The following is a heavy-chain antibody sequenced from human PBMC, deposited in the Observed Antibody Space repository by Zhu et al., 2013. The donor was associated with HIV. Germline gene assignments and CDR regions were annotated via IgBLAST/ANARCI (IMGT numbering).Heavy chain of an antibody. D-gene: IGHD3-22*01. CDR2: IIPIFGTA. V-gene: IGHV1-69*12. CDR3: ASMNETMIVPAEAYFDY. Sequence: QVQLVQSGAEVKKPGSSVKVSCKASGGTFSSYAISWVRQAPGQGLEWMGGIIPIFGTANYAQKFQGRVTITADESTSTAYMELSSLRSEDTAVYYCASMNETMIVPAEAYFDYWGRGNPSVTVSS. CDR1: GGTFSSYA. J-gene: IGHJ4*02.